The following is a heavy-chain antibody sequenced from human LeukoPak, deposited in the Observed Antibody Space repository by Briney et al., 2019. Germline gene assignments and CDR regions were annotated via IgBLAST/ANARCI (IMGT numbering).Heavy chain of an antibody. Sequence: QTGGSLRLSCAASGFTFSSYAMGWVRQAPGKGLEWVSGISGSAGITYYADSVKGRFTISRDDSKNTLYLQLNSLRAEDTAVYYCAKDPMTTVTLIDYWGQGTLVTVSS. D-gene: IGHD4-17*01. V-gene: IGHV3-23*01. CDR3: AKDPMTTVTLIDY. J-gene: IGHJ4*02. CDR1: GFTFSSYA. CDR2: ISGSAGIT.